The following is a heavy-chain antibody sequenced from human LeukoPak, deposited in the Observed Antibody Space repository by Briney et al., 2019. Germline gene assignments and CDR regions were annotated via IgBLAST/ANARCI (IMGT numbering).Heavy chain of an antibody. V-gene: IGHV1-8*01. D-gene: IGHD3-10*01. Sequence: GASVKVSCKASGYTFTSYDINWVRQATGQGLEWMGWMNPNSGNTGYAQKFQGRVTMTRNTSISTAYMELSSLRSEDTAVYYCARDRGNVLLWFGGHYYMDVWGKGTTVTISS. CDR3: ARDRGNVLLWFGGHYYMDV. CDR1: GYTFTSYD. CDR2: MNPNSGNT. J-gene: IGHJ6*03.